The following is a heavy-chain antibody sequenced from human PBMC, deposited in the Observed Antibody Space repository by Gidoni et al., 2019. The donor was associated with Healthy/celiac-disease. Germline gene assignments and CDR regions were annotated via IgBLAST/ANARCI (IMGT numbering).Heavy chain of an antibody. Sequence: QVQLVQSGAEVKKPGASVEVSCKASGSTFTTYYMHWVRQAPGQGLEWMGIINPSGGSTSYAQKFQGRVTMTRDTSTSTVYMELSSLRSEDTAVYYCASTAPQGAFDYWGQGTLVTVSS. J-gene: IGHJ4*02. D-gene: IGHD3-16*01. CDR1: GSTFTTYY. CDR3: ASTAPQGAFDY. CDR2: INPSGGST. V-gene: IGHV1-46*01.